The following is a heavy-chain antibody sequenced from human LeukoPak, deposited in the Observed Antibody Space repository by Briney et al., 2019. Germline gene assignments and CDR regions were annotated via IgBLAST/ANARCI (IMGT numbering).Heavy chain of an antibody. Sequence: SQTLSLTCTVFGGSISSGDYYWSWIRQPPGKGLEWIGYIYYSGSTYYNPSLKSRVTISVDTSKNQFSLKLSSVTAADTAVYYCARDRGYSGYETKFDPWGQGTLVTVSS. V-gene: IGHV4-30-4*01. D-gene: IGHD5-12*01. CDR3: ARDRGYSGYETKFDP. CDR2: IYYSGST. J-gene: IGHJ5*02. CDR1: GGSISSGDYY.